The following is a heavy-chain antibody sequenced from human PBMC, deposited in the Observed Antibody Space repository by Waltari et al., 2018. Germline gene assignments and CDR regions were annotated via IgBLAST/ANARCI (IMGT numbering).Heavy chain of an antibody. D-gene: IGHD5-18*01. CDR3: ARSPSPAMDIDY. V-gene: IGHV4-39*07. CDR2: IYYSGST. Sequence: QLQLQESGPGLVKPSETLSLTCTVSGGSISSSSYSWGWIRQPPGKGLEWIGSIYYSGSTYYNPSLKSRVTISVDTSKNQFSLKLSSVTAADTAVYYCARSPSPAMDIDYWGQGTLVTVSS. CDR1: GGSISSSSYS. J-gene: IGHJ4*02.